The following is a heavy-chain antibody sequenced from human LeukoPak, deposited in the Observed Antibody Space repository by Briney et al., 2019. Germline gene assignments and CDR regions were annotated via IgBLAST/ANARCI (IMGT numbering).Heavy chain of an antibody. J-gene: IGHJ5*02. CDR3: ATNPGGFCSSGDCYGEAP. D-gene: IGHD2-15*01. Sequence: SETLSLTCAVSGGSFGGYYWSWIRQPPGKGLEWIGEINHSGSTNYNPSLKSRVTISVDTSKNQFSLKLSSVTAADTAVYYCATNPGGFCSSGDCYGEAPWGQGTLVTVSS. CDR1: GGSFGGYY. V-gene: IGHV4-34*01. CDR2: INHSGST.